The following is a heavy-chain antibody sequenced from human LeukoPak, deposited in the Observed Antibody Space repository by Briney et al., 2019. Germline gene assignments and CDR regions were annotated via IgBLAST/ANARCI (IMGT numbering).Heavy chain of an antibody. V-gene: IGHV4-34*01. CDR2: INHSGST. Sequence: SETLSLTCAVYGGSLSDYYWSWIRQPPGKGLEWIGEINHSGSTNYNPYLKSRVTITVDTSKNQFSLQLNSVTPEDTAVYYCARARYSYNWNDVLALTYYYFDYWGQGTLVTVSS. CDR1: GGSLSDYY. D-gene: IGHD1-1*01. J-gene: IGHJ4*02. CDR3: ARARYSYNWNDVLALTYYYFDY.